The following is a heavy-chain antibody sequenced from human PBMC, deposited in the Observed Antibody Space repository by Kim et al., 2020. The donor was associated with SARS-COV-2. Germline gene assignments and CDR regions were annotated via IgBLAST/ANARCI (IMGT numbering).Heavy chain of an antibody. CDR2: ISYDGSNK. Sequence: GGSLRLSCAASGFTFSSYAMHWVRQAPGKGLEWVAVISYDGSNKYYADSVKGRFTISRDNSKNTLYLQMNSLRAEDTAVYYCLIAAAGTGDDYWGQGTLVTASS. D-gene: IGHD6-13*01. V-gene: IGHV3-30*04. J-gene: IGHJ4*02. CDR1: GFTFSSYA. CDR3: LIAAAGTGDDY.